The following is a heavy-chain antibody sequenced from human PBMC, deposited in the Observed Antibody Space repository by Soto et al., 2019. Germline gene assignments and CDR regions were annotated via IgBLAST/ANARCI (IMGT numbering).Heavy chain of an antibody. CDR3: ARDNRILSA. Sequence: VRQAPRKGLEWVSYISSSTSTXXYADSVNGRFTISRDNAKNSLYLQMNSLRDEDTAVYYCARDNRILSAWGQGTTVTVSS. V-gene: IGHV3-48*02. J-gene: IGHJ6*02. CDR2: ISSSTSTX.